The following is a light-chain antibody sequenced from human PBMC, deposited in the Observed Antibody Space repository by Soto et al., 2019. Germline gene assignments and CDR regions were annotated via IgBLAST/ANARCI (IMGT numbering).Light chain of an antibody. J-gene: IGKJ4*01. V-gene: IGKV3-11*01. CDR2: GAT. Sequence: EILLTQSPGTLSLSPGERATLSCRASHSVTSDYLAWYQQKPGQAPRLLIYGATKRATGIPARFSGSGSGTDFTLTISSLEPEDFAVYYCQQRSNWLTFGGGTKVDI. CDR1: HSVTSDY. CDR3: QQRSNWLT.